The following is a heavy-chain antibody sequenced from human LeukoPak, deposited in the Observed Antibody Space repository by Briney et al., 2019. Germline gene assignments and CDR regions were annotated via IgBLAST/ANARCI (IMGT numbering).Heavy chain of an antibody. CDR3: ARDPVPPYCSSTSCYYAFDI. D-gene: IGHD2-2*01. J-gene: IGHJ3*02. Sequence: SETLSLTCTVSGGSISSYYWSWIRQPPGKGLEWIGYIYYSGSTNYNPSLKSRVTISVDTSKNQFTLKLSSVTAADTAVYYCARDPVPPYCSSTSCYYAFDIWGQGTMVTVSS. CDR2: IYYSGST. CDR1: GGSISSYY. V-gene: IGHV4-59*01.